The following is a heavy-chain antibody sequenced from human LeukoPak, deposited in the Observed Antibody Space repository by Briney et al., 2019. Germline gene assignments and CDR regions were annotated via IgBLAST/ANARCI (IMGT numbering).Heavy chain of an antibody. J-gene: IGHJ4*02. V-gene: IGHV1-8*03. D-gene: IGHD3-16*02. CDR2: MNPNGGNT. CDR3: ARVNYASVWGSYRPLDN. Sequence: ASVKVSCKASGYTFTSYDINWGRQATGQGLEWMGWMNPNGGNTGYAQKVQGRGTITRNTSISKDYMELRSMRSEDTALYYCARVNYASVWGSYRPLDNWGQATLDTVSS. CDR1: GYTFTSYD.